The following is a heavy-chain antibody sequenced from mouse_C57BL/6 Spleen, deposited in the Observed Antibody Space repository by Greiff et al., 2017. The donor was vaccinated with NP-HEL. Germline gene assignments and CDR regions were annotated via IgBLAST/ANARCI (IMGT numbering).Heavy chain of an antibody. J-gene: IGHJ1*03. V-gene: IGHV1-64*01. CDR3: ATMTTVVPHWYFDV. D-gene: IGHD1-1*01. CDR1: GYTFTSYW. CDR2: IHPNSGST. Sequence: QVQLQQPGAELVKPGASVKLSCKASGYTFTSYWMHWVKQRPGQGLEWIGMIHPNSGSTNYNEKFKSKATLTVDKSSSTAYMQLSSLTSEDSAVYYCATMTTVVPHWYFDVWGTGTTVTVAS.